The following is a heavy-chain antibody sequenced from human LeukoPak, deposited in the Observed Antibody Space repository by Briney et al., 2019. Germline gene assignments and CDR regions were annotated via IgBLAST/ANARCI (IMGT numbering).Heavy chain of an antibody. J-gene: IGHJ4*02. Sequence: SVKVSCKASGGTFSSYAISWVRQAPGQGLEWMGGIIPIFGTANYAQKFQGRVTITADESTSTAYMELSSLRSEDTAVYYCARSGRIVGADFDYWGQGTLVTVSS. CDR1: GGTFSSYA. V-gene: IGHV1-69*13. CDR3: ARSGRIVGADFDY. D-gene: IGHD1-26*01. CDR2: IIPIFGTA.